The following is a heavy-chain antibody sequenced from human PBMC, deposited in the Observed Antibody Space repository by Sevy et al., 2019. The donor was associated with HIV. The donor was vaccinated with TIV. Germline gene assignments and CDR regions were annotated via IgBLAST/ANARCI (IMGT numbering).Heavy chain of an antibody. CDR2: IYPRDSDT. CDR3: ARYPIVVVPAAEYYFDY. J-gene: IGHJ4*02. V-gene: IGHV5-51*01. Sequence: GESLKISCKGSGYTFTNYWIGWVRQMPGKGLEWMGIIYPRDSDTRYSPSFQGQVTISADKSISTAYLQWSSLKASDTAMYYCARYPIVVVPAAEYYFDYWGQGTLVTVSS. CDR1: GYTFTNYW. D-gene: IGHD2-2*01.